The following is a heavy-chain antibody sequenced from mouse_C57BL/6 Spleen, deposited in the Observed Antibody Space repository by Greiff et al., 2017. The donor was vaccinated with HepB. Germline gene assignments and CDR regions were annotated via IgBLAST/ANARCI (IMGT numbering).Heavy chain of an antibody. CDR2: INPSTGGT. J-gene: IGHJ2*01. CDR3: ARGDVVDY. CDR1: GYSFTGYY. Sequence: VQLKQSGPELVKPGASVKISCKASGYSFTGYYMNWVKQSPEKSLEWIGEINPSTGGTTYNQKFKAKATLTVDKSSSTAYMQLKSLTSEDSAVYYCARGDVVDYWGQGTTLTVSS. V-gene: IGHV1-42*01. D-gene: IGHD3-3*01.